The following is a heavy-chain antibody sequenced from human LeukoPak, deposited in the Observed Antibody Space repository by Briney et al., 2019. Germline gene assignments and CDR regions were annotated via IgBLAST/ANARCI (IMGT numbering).Heavy chain of an antibody. D-gene: IGHD6-13*01. V-gene: IGHV3-66*01. CDR2: IYSGGST. J-gene: IGHJ3*02. Sequence: GGSLRLSCAASGFTFSSYSMNWVRQAPGKGLEWVSVIYSGGSTYYADSVKGRFTISRDNSKNTLYLQMNSLRAEDTAVYYCAREAEAFDIWGQGTMVTVSS. CDR3: AREAEAFDI. CDR1: GFTFSSYS.